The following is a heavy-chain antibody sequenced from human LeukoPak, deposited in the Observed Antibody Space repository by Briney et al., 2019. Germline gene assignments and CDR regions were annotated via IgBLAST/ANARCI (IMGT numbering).Heavy chain of an antibody. Sequence: PSETLSLTCTVSGGSISSSSYYWGWIRQPPGKGLEWIGSIYYSGSTYYNPSLKSRVTISVDTSKNQFSLKLSSVTAADTAVYYCASLDSSGYFCWGQGTLVTVSS. J-gene: IGHJ4*02. CDR3: ASLDSSGYFC. V-gene: IGHV4-39*07. CDR1: GGSISSSSYY. D-gene: IGHD3-22*01. CDR2: IYYSGST.